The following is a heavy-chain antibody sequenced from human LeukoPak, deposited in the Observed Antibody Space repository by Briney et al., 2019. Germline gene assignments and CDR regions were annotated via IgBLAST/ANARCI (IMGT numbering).Heavy chain of an antibody. J-gene: IGHJ4*02. V-gene: IGHV4-39*01. CDR3: ARLPFGYNSALRD. D-gene: IGHD6-19*01. CDR1: GGSISGTTYY. Sequence: SETLSLTCTVSGGSISGTTYYWGWIRQPPGKGLEWIGSIYYSGSTYYNPSLKSRVTISVDTSKNQFSLRLNSVTAADTAVYYCARLPFGYNSALRDWGQRTLVTVSS. CDR2: IYYSGST.